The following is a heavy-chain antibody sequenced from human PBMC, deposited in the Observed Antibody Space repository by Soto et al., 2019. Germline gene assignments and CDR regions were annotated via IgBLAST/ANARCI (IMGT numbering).Heavy chain of an antibody. J-gene: IGHJ4*02. V-gene: IGHV3-74*01. CDR1: GFTFSSYW. CDR3: TRSAYSGAGSAWGPDF. CDR2: INGDGRTT. D-gene: IGHD6-19*01. Sequence: GGSLRLSCVASGFTFSSYWIHWVRQAPGKGLVWVSRINGDGRTTGYADSVKGRFTISRDNAKNTLYLQMSSLRVEDTGVYYCTRSAYSGAGSAWGPDFWGQGTQVTVSS.